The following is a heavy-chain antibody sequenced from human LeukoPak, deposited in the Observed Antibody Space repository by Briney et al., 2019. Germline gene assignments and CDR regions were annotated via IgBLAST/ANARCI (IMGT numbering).Heavy chain of an antibody. Sequence: GGSLRLSCAASGFTFSSYWMTWVRQAPGKGLEWVANIKPDGSAKYYVESVEGRFTISRDNAKNSLSLQMNSLRAEDTAVYYCARDCLDVEEVPAVLCYWGQGTPVTVSS. V-gene: IGHV3-7*01. CDR1: GFTFSSYW. CDR2: IKPDGSAK. J-gene: IGHJ4*02. D-gene: IGHD2-2*01. CDR3: ARDCLDVEEVPAVLCY.